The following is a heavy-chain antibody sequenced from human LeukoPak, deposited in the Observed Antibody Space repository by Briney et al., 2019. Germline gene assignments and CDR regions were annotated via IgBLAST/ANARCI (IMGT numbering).Heavy chain of an antibody. CDR2: INPSGGST. CDR3: ARDGQEGYGYTMGDY. CDR1: GYTFTSYY. D-gene: IGHD5-24*01. V-gene: IGHV1-46*01. J-gene: IGHJ4*02. Sequence: APVKVSCKASGYTFTSYYMHWVRQAPGQGLEWMGIINPSGGSTSYAQKFQGRVTMTRDTSTSTVYMELSSLRSEDTAVYYCARDGQEGYGYTMGDYWGQGTLVTVSS.